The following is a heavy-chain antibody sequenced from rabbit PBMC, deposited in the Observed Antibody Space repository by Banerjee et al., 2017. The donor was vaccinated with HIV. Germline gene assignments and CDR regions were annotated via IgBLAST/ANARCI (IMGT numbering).Heavy chain of an antibody. D-gene: IGHD1-1*01. J-gene: IGHJ3*01. CDR3: ARALSSVSGFAL. V-gene: IGHV1S40*01. Sequence: ASWAKGRFTISKTSSTTVTLQMTSLTAADTATYFCARALSSVSGFALWGQGTLVTVS.